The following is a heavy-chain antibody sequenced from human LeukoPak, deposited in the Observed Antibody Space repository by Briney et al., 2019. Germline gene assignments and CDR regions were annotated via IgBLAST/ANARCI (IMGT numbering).Heavy chain of an antibody. Sequence: GGSLRLSCAASGFTFSNYWMHWVRQAPGKGLVWVSRISSDGTTTNYADSVKGRFTISRDNAKNTLYPQMNSLGAEDTAIYFCVCIPVGFWGQGPLVTASS. J-gene: IGHJ4*02. CDR1: GFTFSNYW. V-gene: IGHV3-74*01. CDR3: VCIPVGF. CDR2: ISSDGTTT. D-gene: IGHD2-8*02.